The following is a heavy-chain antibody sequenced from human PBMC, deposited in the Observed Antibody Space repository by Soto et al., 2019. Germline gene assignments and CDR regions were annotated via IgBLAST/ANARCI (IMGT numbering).Heavy chain of an antibody. CDR3: AKDRDDILTGYNDY. D-gene: IGHD3-9*01. CDR2: ISGSGVST. CDR1: GFTFSSYA. J-gene: IGHJ4*02. Sequence: GVSLRLSCAASGFTFSSYAMSWVRQAPGKGLEWVSAISGSGVSTYYADSVKGRFTISRDNSKNTLYLQMNSLRAEDTAVYYCAKDRDDILTGYNDYWGQGTLVTVSS. V-gene: IGHV3-23*01.